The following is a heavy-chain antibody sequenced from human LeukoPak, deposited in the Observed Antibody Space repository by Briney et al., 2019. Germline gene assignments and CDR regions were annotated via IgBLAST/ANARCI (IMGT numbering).Heavy chain of an antibody. V-gene: IGHV4-59*08. CDR1: GGSISSYY. CDR2: IYYSGST. D-gene: IGHD3-10*01. CDR3: ARYKFGYYGSGSNTQDEFDY. Sequence: PSETLSLTCIVSGGSISSYYWSWIRQPPGKGLEWIGYIYYSGSTNYNPSLKSRVTMSVDTSKNQLSLKLSSVTAADTAVYYCARYKFGYYGSGSNTQDEFDYWGQGTLATVSS. J-gene: IGHJ4*02.